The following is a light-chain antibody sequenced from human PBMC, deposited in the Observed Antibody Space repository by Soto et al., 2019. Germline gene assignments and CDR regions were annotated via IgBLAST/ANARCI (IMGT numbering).Light chain of an antibody. CDR3: HQSANWGT. V-gene: IGKV3-11*01. J-gene: IGKJ3*01. Sequence: EIVLTQSPATLSLSPGERATLSCRASQSVSRYLAWYQQKPGQAPRLLIFDASNRATGIPARFSGSGSWTDFTLTIRSLEPEDFAVYYCHQSANWGTFGPGTKVDIK. CDR2: DAS. CDR1: QSVSRY.